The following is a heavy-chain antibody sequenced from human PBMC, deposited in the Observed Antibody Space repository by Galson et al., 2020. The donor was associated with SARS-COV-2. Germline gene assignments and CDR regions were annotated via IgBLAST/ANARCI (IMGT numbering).Heavy chain of an antibody. V-gene: IGHV4-61*01. D-gene: IGHD3-10*01. Sequence: ASETLSLTCSVSSGSVSSGSYSWTWIRQPPGKGLDWIGHIYYSGSTNYHPSLKSRVTISVDTSKNQFSLKLTSVTAADTAVYYCARMFSDSGSLDWGQGILVTVSS. CDR2: IYYSGST. CDR3: ARMFSDSGSLD. J-gene: IGHJ4*02. CDR1: SGSVSSGSYS.